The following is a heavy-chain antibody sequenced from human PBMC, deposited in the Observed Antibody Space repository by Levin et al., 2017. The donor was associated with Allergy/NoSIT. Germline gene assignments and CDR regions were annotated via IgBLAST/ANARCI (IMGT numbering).Heavy chain of an antibody. V-gene: IGHV3-20*04. CDR1: XXXXXXXX. Sequence: GESLKISCAASXXXXXXXXXGWVRQRRGKGLEWVSGINWNGGSTGYADSVKGRFTISRDNAKNSLYLQMNSLRAEDTALYYWARDAPVITFGGVIVNPYFDYWGQGTLVTVSS. D-gene: IGHD3-16*02. J-gene: IGHJ4*02. CDR3: ARDAPVITFGGVIVNPYFDY. CDR2: INWNGGST.